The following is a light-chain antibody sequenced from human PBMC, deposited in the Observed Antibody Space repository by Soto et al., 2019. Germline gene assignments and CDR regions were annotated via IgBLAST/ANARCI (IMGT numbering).Light chain of an antibody. V-gene: IGKV3-11*01. J-gene: IGKJ1*01. Sequence: EIVLTQSPATLSSFPGERATLSCRASQTVNSRLAWYQHKPGQAPRLLIYLTSNRATGIPARFSGSGSGTDFTLTISSLEHEDFAVYYCHQSQSWPRTFGQGTKVDIK. CDR1: QTVNSR. CDR3: HQSQSWPRT. CDR2: LTS.